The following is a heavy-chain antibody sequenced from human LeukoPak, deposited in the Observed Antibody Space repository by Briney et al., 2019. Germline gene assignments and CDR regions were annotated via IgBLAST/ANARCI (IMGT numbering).Heavy chain of an antibody. CDR1: GYSISSGYY. CDR3: ARDSGFEGNYGMDV. CDR2: IYHSGST. J-gene: IGHJ6*02. V-gene: IGHV4-38-2*02. Sequence: SETLSLTCTVSGYSISSGYYWGWIRQPPGKGLEWIGSIYHSGSTYYNPSLKSRVTISVDTSKNQFSLKLSSVTAADTAVYYCARDSGFEGNYGMDVWGQGTTVTVSS.